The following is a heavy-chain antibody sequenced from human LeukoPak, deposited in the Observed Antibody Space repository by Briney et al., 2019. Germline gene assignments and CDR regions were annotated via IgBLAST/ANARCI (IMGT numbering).Heavy chain of an antibody. CDR3: ARRGGSSWYYFDY. J-gene: IGHJ4*02. D-gene: IGHD6-13*01. CDR2: ISAYSGNT. CDR1: GYTFSNYG. V-gene: IGHV1-18*01. Sequence: ASVKVACKASGYTFSNYGFSWVRQAPGQGLEYMGWISAYSGNTDYAQKFQGRVTVATDTSTRTAYMELRSLRSDDTAVYYCARRGGSSWYYFDYWGQGTLVTVSS.